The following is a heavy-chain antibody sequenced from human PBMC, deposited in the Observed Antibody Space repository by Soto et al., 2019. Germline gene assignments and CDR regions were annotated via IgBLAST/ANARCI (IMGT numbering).Heavy chain of an antibody. CDR3: ARSDARY. V-gene: IGHV4-59*01. Sequence: SETLSLTCTVSGGSISSYYWSWIRQPPGKGLEWIGYIYYSGSTNYNPSLKSRVTISVDTSKNQFSLKLSSVTAADTAVYYCARSDARYWGQGTLVTVSS. CDR1: GGSISSYY. J-gene: IGHJ4*02. D-gene: IGHD2-2*01. CDR2: IYYSGST.